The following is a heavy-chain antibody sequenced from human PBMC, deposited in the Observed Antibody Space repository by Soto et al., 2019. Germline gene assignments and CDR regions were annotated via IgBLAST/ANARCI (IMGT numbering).Heavy chain of an antibody. CDR2: ISSNGGST. CDR3: VKDDCSSTSCYYYYYYGMDV. V-gene: IGHV3-64D*08. D-gene: IGHD2-2*01. Sequence: PGKGLEYVSAISSNGGSTYYADSVKGRFTISRDNSKNTLYLQMSSLRAEDTAVYYCVKDDCSSTSCYYYYYYGMDVWGQGTTVTVSS. J-gene: IGHJ6*02.